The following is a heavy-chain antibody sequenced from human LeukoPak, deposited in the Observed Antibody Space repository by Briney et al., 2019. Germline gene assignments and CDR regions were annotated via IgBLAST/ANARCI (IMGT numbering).Heavy chain of an antibody. CDR3: ARSPGIAVAGTQDDY. J-gene: IGHJ4*02. V-gene: IGHV3-21*01. D-gene: IGHD6-19*01. CDR1: GFTFSSYS. Sequence: GGSLRLSCAASGFTFSSYSMNWVRQTPGKGLEWVSSISSSSSYIYYADSVKGRFTISRDNAKNSLYLQMNSLRAEDTAVYYCARSPGIAVAGTQDDYWGQGTLVTVSS. CDR2: ISSSSSYI.